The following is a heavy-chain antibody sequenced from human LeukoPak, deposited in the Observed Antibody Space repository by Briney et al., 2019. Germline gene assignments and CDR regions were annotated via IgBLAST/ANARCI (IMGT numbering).Heavy chain of an antibody. J-gene: IGHJ4*02. V-gene: IGHV1-2*02. CDR3: ARGRYSSSWHMGY. CDR2: INPNSGGT. CDR1: GYTFTGYY. Sequence: ASVKVSCKASGYTFTGYYMHWVRQAPGQGLEWMGWINPNSGGTNYAQKFQGRVTMTRDTSISTAYMELSRLRSDDTAVYYCARGRYSSSWHMGYWGQGTLVTVSS. D-gene: IGHD6-13*01.